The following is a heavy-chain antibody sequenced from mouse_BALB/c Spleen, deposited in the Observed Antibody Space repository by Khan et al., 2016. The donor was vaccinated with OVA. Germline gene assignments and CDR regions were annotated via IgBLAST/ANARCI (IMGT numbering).Heavy chain of an antibody. V-gene: IGHV4-2*02. J-gene: IGHJ2*01. D-gene: IGHD1-1*01. Sequence: EVKLLESGGGLVQPGGSLILSCAASGFDFSKYWMSWARQAPGKGQEWIGEINPGSNTINYTPSLKDKFIISRDNAKNTLYLQMNTVRSEDTALYYCARLGRYGFSDYWGQGTTLTVSS. CDR3: ARLGRYGFSDY. CDR1: GFDFSKYW. CDR2: INPGSNTI.